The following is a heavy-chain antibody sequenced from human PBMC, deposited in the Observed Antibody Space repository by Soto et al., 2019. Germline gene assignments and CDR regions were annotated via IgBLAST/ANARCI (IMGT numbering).Heavy chain of an antibody. J-gene: IGHJ6*02. V-gene: IGHV3-30*18. Sequence: PGGSLRLSCAASGFTFSSYGMHWVRQAPGKGLEWVAVISYDGSNKYYADSVKGRFTISRDNSKNTLYLQMNSLRAEDTAVYYCAKDERFLVWLLFLCTDPLYYYYYGMDVWGQGTTVTVSS. CDR2: ISYDGSNK. CDR3: AKDERFLVWLLFLCTDPLYYYYYGMDV. CDR1: GFTFSSYG. D-gene: IGHD3-3*01.